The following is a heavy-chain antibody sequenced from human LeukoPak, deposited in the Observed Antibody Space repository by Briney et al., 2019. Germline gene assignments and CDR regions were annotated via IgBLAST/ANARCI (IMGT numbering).Heavy chain of an antibody. J-gene: IGHJ4*02. D-gene: IGHD3-9*01. V-gene: IGHV3-30*18. Sequence: GGSLRLSCAASGFTFSSYGMHWVRQAPGKGLEWVAVISYDGSNKYYADSVKGRFAISRDNSKNTLYLQTNSRRAEDTAVYYCAKDDRLGRYYDILTGYSPDYWGQGTLVTVSS. CDR3: AKDDRLGRYYDILTGYSPDY. CDR1: GFTFSSYG. CDR2: ISYDGSNK.